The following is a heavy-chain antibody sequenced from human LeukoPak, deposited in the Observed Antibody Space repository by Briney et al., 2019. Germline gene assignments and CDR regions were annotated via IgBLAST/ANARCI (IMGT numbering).Heavy chain of an antibody. Sequence: GGSLRLSCAASRFTFDEYGMSWVRQTAGKGLEWVSGINWNGRSIGYADSVKGRFTVSRDNAKSSLYLQMNSLRAEDTALYYCARDHQGYCSGGSCTFFDYWGQGTLVTVSS. CDR1: RFTFDEYG. CDR2: INWNGRSI. D-gene: IGHD2-15*01. V-gene: IGHV3-20*04. J-gene: IGHJ4*02. CDR3: ARDHQGYCSGGSCTFFDY.